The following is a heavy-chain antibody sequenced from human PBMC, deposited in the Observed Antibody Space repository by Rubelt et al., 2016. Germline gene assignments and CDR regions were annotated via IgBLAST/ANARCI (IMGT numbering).Heavy chain of an antibody. J-gene: IGHJ4*02. Sequence: VQLVESGGGVVQPGRSLRLSCAASGFTFSSYAMHWVRQAPGKGLEWVSYISSSGSTIKYADSVKGRFTISRDNAKNSLYLQMHSLGAEDTAVYYCARVMGGSAVLFDYWGQGTLVTVSS. CDR2: ISSSGSTI. V-gene: IGHV3-48*03. CDR3: ARVMGGSAVLFDY. D-gene: IGHD3-10*01. CDR1: GFTFSSYA.